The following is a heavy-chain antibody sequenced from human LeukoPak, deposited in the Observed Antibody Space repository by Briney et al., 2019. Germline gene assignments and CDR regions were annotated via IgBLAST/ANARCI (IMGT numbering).Heavy chain of an antibody. CDR1: GFTLSNYW. CDR2: IKQDGSEK. D-gene: IGHD3-22*01. J-gene: IGHJ4*02. Sequence: GGSLGLSCAASGFTLSNYWMSWVRQASGKGLEWVANIKQDGSEKYFVDSVKGRFTMSRDNAKNSLYLQMNSLRAEDTAVYYCARDKGDYDTSGSLFVFGGQGTLVTVSS. V-gene: IGHV3-7*03. CDR3: ARDKGDYDTSGSLFVF.